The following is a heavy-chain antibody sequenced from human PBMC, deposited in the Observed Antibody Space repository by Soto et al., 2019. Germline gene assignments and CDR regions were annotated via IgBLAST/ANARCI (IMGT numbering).Heavy chain of an antibody. V-gene: IGHV4-59*01. D-gene: IGHD5-18*01. CDR2: IYYSGST. Sequence: SETLSLTCTVSGGSISSYYWSWIRQPPGKGLEWIGYIYYSGSTNYNPSLKSRVTISVDTSKNQFSLRLSSVTAADTAVYYCARLTGRGYSYGYGLNFDYWGQGTLVTV. CDR1: GGSISSYY. CDR3: ARLTGRGYSYGYGLNFDY. J-gene: IGHJ4*02.